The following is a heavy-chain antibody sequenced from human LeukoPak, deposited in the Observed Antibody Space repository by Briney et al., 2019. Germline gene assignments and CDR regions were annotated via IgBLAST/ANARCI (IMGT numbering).Heavy chain of an antibody. V-gene: IGHV3-30*02. D-gene: IGHD4-23*01. CDR1: GFTFSSCG. CDR3: AKADGGNSYYYYYMDV. Sequence: GGSLRLSWAASGFTFSSCGMHWVRQAPGKGLEWVAVIWNDGSNKYYADSVKGRFTISRDNSKNTLYLQMNSLRAEDTAVYYCAKADGGNSYYYYYMDVWGKGTTVTVSS. J-gene: IGHJ6*03. CDR2: IWNDGSNK.